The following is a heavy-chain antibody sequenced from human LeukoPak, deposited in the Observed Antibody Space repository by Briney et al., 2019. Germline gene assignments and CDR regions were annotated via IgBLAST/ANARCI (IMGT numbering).Heavy chain of an antibody. Sequence: ASVKVSCKASGYTFTRYGISWVRQAPGQGLEWMGWISAYNGNTNYAQKLQGRVTMTTDTSTSTAYMELRSLRSDDTAVYYCARPQDPSYGIAVAGSFDYWGQGTLVTVSS. D-gene: IGHD6-19*01. CDR3: ARPQDPSYGIAVAGSFDY. CDR1: GYTFTRYG. CDR2: ISAYNGNT. V-gene: IGHV1-18*01. J-gene: IGHJ4*02.